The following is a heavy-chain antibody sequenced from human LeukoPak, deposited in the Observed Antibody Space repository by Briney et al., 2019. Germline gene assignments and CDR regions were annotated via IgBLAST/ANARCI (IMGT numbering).Heavy chain of an antibody. CDR3: ARVIRGAFDI. CDR2: IYTSGST. V-gene: IGHV4-4*07. Sequence: SETLSLTCTVSGRSISSYYWSWLPQPAGKGLEWIRRIYTSGSTNYNPSLKSRVTMSVDTSKNQFSLKLSSVTAADTAVYYCARVIRGAFDIWGQGTMVTVSS. D-gene: IGHD2/OR15-2a*01. CDR1: GRSISSYY. J-gene: IGHJ3*02.